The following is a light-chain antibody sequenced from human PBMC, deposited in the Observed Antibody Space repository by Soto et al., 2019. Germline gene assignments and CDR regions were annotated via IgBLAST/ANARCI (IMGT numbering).Light chain of an antibody. Sequence: QSALTQPASVSGSPGQSITISCTGTSSDVGGYNYVSWYQQHPGKAPKLMIYDVSNRPSGVSNRFSGSKSGNTASLTISGLQAEDEDDYYCSSYTISSTLGVFGGGTKLTVL. J-gene: IGLJ2*01. CDR3: SSYTISSTLGV. CDR1: SSDVGGYNY. V-gene: IGLV2-14*01. CDR2: DVS.